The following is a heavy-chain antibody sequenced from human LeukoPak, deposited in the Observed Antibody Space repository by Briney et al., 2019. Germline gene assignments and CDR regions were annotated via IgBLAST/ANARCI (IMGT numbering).Heavy chain of an antibody. D-gene: IGHD3-22*01. V-gene: IGHV1-2*02. CDR1: GYTFTGYY. CDR2: INPNSGGT. J-gene: IGHJ4*02. Sequence: ASVTVSCKASGYTFTGYYMHWVRQAPGQGLEWMGWINPNSGGTDYAQKFQGRVTMTRDTSISTAYMGLSRLRSDDTAVYYCARDATYYYDSSGYYYDYWGQGTLVTVSS. CDR3: ARDATYYYDSSGYYYDY.